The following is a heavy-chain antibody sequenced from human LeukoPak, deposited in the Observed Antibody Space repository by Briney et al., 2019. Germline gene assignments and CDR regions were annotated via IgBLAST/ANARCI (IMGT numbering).Heavy chain of an antibody. CDR2: MNPNSGNT. CDR1: GYTFTSYD. J-gene: IGHJ4*02. Sequence: ASVKVSCKASGYTFTSYDINWVRQATGRGLEWMGWMNPNSGNTGYAQKFQGRVTMTRNTSISTAYMELSSLRSEDTAVYYCARGSFDTAMALFYWGQGTLVTVSS. V-gene: IGHV1-8*01. CDR3: ARGSFDTAMALFY. D-gene: IGHD5-18*01.